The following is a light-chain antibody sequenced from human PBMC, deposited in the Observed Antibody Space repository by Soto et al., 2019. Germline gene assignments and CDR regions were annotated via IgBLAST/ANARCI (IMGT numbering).Light chain of an antibody. CDR1: HSLSSKS. V-gene: IGKV3-20*01. CDR2: DGS. Sequence: IVWTQSPGTLSLSSGERATLSCRASHSLSSKSLVWYQQKSGQPPRVLIYDGSSRAIGIPDRFSGSGSGTEFTLTINSLQAEDVAVYYCQQDLHTPRTFCQGSKVDI. CDR3: QQDLHTPRT. J-gene: IGKJ1*01.